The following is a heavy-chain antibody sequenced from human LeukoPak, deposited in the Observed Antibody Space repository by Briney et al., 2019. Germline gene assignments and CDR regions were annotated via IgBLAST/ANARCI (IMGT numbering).Heavy chain of an antibody. D-gene: IGHD2-15*01. Sequence: GESLKISCKGSEDSFATYWIGWVRQMTGQGLEWMGIIFPGDSDTRYSPSFQGQVTISADKSISTAYLQWSSLKASDTALYYCASEYCSGGNCYFDYWGQGTLVTVSS. CDR1: EDSFATYW. V-gene: IGHV5-51*01. J-gene: IGHJ4*02. CDR3: ASEYCSGGNCYFDY. CDR2: IFPGDSDT.